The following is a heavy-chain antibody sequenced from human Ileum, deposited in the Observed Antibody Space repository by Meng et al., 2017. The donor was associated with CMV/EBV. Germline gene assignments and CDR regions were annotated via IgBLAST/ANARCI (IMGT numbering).Heavy chain of an antibody. CDR2: IYYSGSP. D-gene: IGHD2-15*01. V-gene: IGHV4-30-4*08. CDR3: VRQVVAASFDY. Sequence: VPLQELRPGLVKPSQTLSLTCIVSCGHITSGNYYCSWIRQPPGRGLEWIGYIYYSGSPYSKPSLKSRVTISLDTSKNQFSLNLRSVTATDSAVYYCVRQVVAASFDYWGQGALVTVSS. CDR1: CGHITSGNYY. J-gene: IGHJ4*02.